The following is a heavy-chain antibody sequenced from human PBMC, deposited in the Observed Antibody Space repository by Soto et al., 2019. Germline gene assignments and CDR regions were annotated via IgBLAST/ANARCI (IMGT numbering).Heavy chain of an antibody. J-gene: IGHJ5*02. D-gene: IGHD3-22*01. Sequence: PGGSLRLSCAASGFTFSTYSMNWVRQAPGKGLEWVSYISSSSTIYYADSVKGRFTISRDNAKNSLYLEMNTLRADDTAVYYCARVKGSGYQTWFDPWGQGTLVTVSS. CDR2: ISSSSTI. CDR1: GFTFSTYS. V-gene: IGHV3-48*01. CDR3: ARVKGSGYQTWFDP.